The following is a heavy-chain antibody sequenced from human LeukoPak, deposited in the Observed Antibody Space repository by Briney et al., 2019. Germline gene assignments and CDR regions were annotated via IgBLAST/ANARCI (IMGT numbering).Heavy chain of an antibody. J-gene: IGHJ4*02. CDR3: ARLPGLCYDIMPTRINFDY. Sequence: GASVKVSCKASGYTFTSYGISWVRQAPGQGLEWMGWISAYNGNTNYAQKLQGRVTMTTDTSTSTAYMELRSLRSDDTAVYYCARLPGLCYDIMPTRINFDYWGQGTLVTVSS. CDR1: GYTFTSYG. V-gene: IGHV1-18*01. D-gene: IGHD3-9*01. CDR2: ISAYNGNT.